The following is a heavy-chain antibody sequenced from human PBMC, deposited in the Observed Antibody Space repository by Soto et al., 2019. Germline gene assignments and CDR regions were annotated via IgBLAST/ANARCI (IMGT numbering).Heavy chain of an antibody. CDR1: GYTFTSYY. V-gene: IGHV1-46*01. J-gene: IGHJ3*02. Sequence: XSVKGSCKASGYTFTSYYMHWVRQAPVQGLEWMGIINPSGGSTSYAQKFQGRVTTTRDTSTSTVYMELSSLRSEDTAVYYCARDTQHTYYDILTGYTLGAFDIWGQGTMVTVSS. CDR2: INPSGGST. D-gene: IGHD3-9*01. CDR3: ARDTQHTYYDILTGYTLGAFDI.